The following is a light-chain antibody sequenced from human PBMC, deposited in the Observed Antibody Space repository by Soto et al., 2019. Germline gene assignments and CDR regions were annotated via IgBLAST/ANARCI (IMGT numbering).Light chain of an antibody. CDR1: SSDVGGYNY. CDR3: SSYTSSSTPHV. Sequence: QPALTQPASVSGSPGQSITISCTGTSSDVGGYNYVSWYQQHPGKAPKLMIYEVSNRPSGVSNRFSGSKSGNTASLTISGLQAEDEADYYCSSYTSSSTPHVFGTGTKLTVL. V-gene: IGLV2-14*01. J-gene: IGLJ1*01. CDR2: EVS.